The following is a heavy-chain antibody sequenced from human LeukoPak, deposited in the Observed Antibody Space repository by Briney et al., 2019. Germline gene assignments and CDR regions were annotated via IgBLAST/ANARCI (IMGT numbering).Heavy chain of an antibody. Sequence: PSETLSLTCTVSGGSISSGGYYWSWIRQHPGKGLEWIGYIYYSGSTYYNPSLKSRVTISVDTSKNQFSLKLSSVTAADTAVYYCARINYYDSSGYQHWGQGTLVTVSS. D-gene: IGHD3-22*01. CDR1: GGSISSGGYY. CDR3: ARINYYDSSGYQH. J-gene: IGHJ1*01. CDR2: IYYSGST. V-gene: IGHV4-31*03.